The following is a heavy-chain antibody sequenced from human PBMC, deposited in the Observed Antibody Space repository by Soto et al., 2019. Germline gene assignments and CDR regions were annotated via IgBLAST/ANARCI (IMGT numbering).Heavy chain of an antibody. D-gene: IGHD4-17*01. CDR3: ARRATVTKMPGWFDP. CDR2: IIPIFGTA. CDR1: GGTFSSYA. Sequence: QVQLVQSGAEVKKPGSSVKVSCKASGGTFSSYAISWVRQAPGQGLEWMGGIIPIFGTANYAQKFQGRVTXTXXXSXCTAYMELSSLRSEDTAVYYCARRATVTKMPGWFDPWGQGTLVTVSS. V-gene: IGHV1-69*05. J-gene: IGHJ5*02.